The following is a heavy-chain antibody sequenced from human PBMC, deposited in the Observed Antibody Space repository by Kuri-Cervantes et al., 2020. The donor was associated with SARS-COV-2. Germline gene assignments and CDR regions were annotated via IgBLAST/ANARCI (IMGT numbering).Heavy chain of an antibody. D-gene: IGHD3-3*01. Sequence: SETLSLTCTVSGYSISSGYYWGWIRQPPGKGLEWIGSIYHSGSTYYNPSLKSRVTISVDTSKNQFSLKLSSVTAADTAVYYCARGLAHDFWSGYRFDYWGQGTLVTVSS. CDR3: ARGLAHDFWSGYRFDY. V-gene: IGHV4-38-2*02. J-gene: IGHJ4*02. CDR1: GYSISSGYY. CDR2: IYHSGST.